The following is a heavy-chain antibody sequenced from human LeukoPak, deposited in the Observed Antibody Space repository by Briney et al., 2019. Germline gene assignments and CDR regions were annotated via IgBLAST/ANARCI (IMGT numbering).Heavy chain of an antibody. CDR1: GGSISSYY. D-gene: IGHD6-13*01. J-gene: IGHJ5*02. Sequence: PSETLSLTCTVSGGSISSYYWSWIRQPPGKGLEWIGYIYYSGSANYNPSLKSRVTISVDTSKNQFSPKLSSVTAADTAVYYCARGSSSWYPTYPPSNWFDPWGQGTLVTVSS. CDR2: IYYSGSA. CDR3: ARGSSSWYPTYPPSNWFDP. V-gene: IGHV4-59*01.